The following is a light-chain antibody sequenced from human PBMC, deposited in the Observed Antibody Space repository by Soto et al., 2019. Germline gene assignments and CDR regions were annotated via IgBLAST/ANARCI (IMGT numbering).Light chain of an antibody. CDR3: LQHDDRPLT. CDR1: QDIKQL. Sequence: DILLTQSPSSLSASVGDRVTITCQARQDIKQLLNWYQQKPGKAPKLLIYDASNPETGVPSRFRGSGSGTDFTFTISSLQAEDFATYCCLQHDDRPLTSGGGTKVDI. J-gene: IGKJ4*01. CDR2: DAS. V-gene: IGKV1-33*01.